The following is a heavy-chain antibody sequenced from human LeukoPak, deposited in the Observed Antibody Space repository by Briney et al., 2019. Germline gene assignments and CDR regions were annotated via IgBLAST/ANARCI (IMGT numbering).Heavy chain of an antibody. CDR1: GFTFTSYT. J-gene: IGHJ4*02. Sequence: PGESLRLSCAASGFTFTSYTMNWVRQAPGKGLEWVSHIGTDTSTVGYADSIKGRFTISRDNAKNSVDLQMSSLRVDDSAVYYCVRDKDWGFDSWGQGTLVTVSS. CDR3: VRDKDWGFDS. V-gene: IGHV3-48*01. CDR2: IGTDTSTV. D-gene: IGHD7-27*01.